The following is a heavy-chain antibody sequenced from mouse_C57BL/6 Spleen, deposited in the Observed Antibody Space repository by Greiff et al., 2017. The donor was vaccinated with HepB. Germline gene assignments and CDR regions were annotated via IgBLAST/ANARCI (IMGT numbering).Heavy chain of an antibody. CDR1: GYAFSSYW. V-gene: IGHV1-80*01. D-gene: IGHD4-1*02. CDR2: IYPGDGDT. Sequence: VQRVESGAELVKPGASVKISCKASGYAFSSYWMNWVKQRPGKGLEWIGQIYPGDGDTNYNGKFKGKATLTADKSSSTAYMQLSSLTSEDSAVYFCARSQLGQLDYWGQGTTLTVSS. CDR3: ARSQLGQLDY. J-gene: IGHJ2*01.